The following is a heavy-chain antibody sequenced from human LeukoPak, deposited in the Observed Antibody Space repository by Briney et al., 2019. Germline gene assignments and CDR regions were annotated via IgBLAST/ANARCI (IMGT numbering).Heavy chain of an antibody. Sequence: PSQTLSLTCTVSGGSISSGDYYWRWIRQPRGRGLEWIGYIYYSGSTYYNPSLKSRVTISVDTSKNQFSLKLSSVTAADTAVYYCARAARGYGSGSHNWFDPWGQGTLVTVSS. CDR3: ARAARGYGSGSHNWFDP. V-gene: IGHV4-30-4*01. J-gene: IGHJ5*02. D-gene: IGHD3-10*01. CDR1: GGSISSGDYY. CDR2: IYYSGST.